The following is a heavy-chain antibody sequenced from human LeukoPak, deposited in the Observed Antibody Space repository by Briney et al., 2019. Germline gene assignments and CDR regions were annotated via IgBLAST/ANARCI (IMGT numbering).Heavy chain of an antibody. CDR1: GFTFDDYA. J-gene: IGHJ4*02. V-gene: IGHV3-9*01. Sequence: QPGRSLRLSCAASGFTFDDYAMHWVRQAPGKGLEWVSGISWNSGSIGYADSVKGRFTISRDNAKNSLYLQMNSLRAEDTALYCCTKAQYSGSYYFDYWGQGTLVTVSS. CDR3: TKAQYSGSYYFDY. D-gene: IGHD1-26*01. CDR2: ISWNSGSI.